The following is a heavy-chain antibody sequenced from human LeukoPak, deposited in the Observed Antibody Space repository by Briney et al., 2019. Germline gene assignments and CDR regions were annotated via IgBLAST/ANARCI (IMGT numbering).Heavy chain of an antibody. CDR3: ARWGSGAFDI. CDR1: GGSINSNSYY. Sequence: SETLSLTCTVSGGSINSNSYYWGCIRQPPGKGLEWIGSIYYSGSTYYNPSLKSRVTISVDTSKNQFSRKLNSVNAADTAVYYCARWGSGAFDIWGQGTMVTVSS. CDR2: IYYSGST. V-gene: IGHV4-39*01. J-gene: IGHJ3*02. D-gene: IGHD3-10*01.